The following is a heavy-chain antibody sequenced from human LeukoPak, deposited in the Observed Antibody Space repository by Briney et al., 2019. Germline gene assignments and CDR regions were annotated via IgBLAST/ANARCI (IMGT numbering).Heavy chain of an antibody. D-gene: IGHD5-24*01. CDR3: ARGSQRWLPVVYFDY. J-gene: IGHJ4*02. V-gene: IGHV4-59*08. Sequence: SETLSLTCTVSGGSISSYYWSWIRQPPGKGLEWIGYIYYSGSTNYNPSLKSRVTISVDTSKNQFSLKLSSVTAADTAVYYCARGSQRWLPVVYFDYWGQGTLVTVSS. CDR1: GGSISSYY. CDR2: IYYSGST.